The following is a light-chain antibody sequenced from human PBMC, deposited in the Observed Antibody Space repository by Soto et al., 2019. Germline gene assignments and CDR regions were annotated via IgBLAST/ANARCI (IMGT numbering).Light chain of an antibody. CDR2: YGS. Sequence: EIVLTKAPGTLYLSPGERATLFCRARQSFTSSFIASYQQKPGQAPRLLIVYGSSRATGIPDTFRGRGSGTDFSLTISRLEPEDFAVYYCQQYGTSPYIFGQGTKLEIK. J-gene: IGKJ2*01. V-gene: IGKV3-20*01. CDR3: QQYGTSPYI. CDR1: QSFTSSF.